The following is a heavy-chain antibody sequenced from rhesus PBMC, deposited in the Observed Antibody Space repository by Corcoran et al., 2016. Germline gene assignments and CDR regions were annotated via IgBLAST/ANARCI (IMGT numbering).Heavy chain of an antibody. CDR1: GGSISSNY. V-gene: IGHV4-169*01. CDR2: IYGSGSST. Sequence: QLQLQESGPGLVKPSETLSVTCAVSGGSISSNYWSWIRQPPGQGLEWIGRIYGSGSSTNYNPSLKSRVTLSVDTSKNQLSLKLSSVTAADTAVYYCAYQTATATWFYFDYWGQGVLVTVSS. D-gene: IGHD5-36*01. CDR3: AYQTATATWFYFDY. J-gene: IGHJ4*01.